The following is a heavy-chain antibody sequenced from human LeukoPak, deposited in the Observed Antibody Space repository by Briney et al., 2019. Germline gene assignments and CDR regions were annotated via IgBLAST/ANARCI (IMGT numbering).Heavy chain of an antibody. CDR2: INPNSGGT. Sequence: ASVKVSCKASGYMFSGYYMHWGRQAPGQGLEWMGRINPNSGGTNYAQKFQGRVTMTRDTSISTAYMELSRLRSDDTAVYYCAKGAPLAAWTPADYWGQGTLVTVSS. D-gene: IGHD2-15*01. J-gene: IGHJ4*02. CDR1: GYMFSGYY. CDR3: AKGAPLAAWTPADY. V-gene: IGHV1-2*06.